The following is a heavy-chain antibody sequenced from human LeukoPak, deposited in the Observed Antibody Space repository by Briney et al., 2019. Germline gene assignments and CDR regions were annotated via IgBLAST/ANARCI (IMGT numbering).Heavy chain of an antibody. Sequence: PSETLSLTCAVYGGSFSGHYWTWIRQPPGKGLEWIGEINHSGSTNYNPSLKSRVTISVDTSKNQFSLKLSSVTAADTAVYYCARMRVRTVVVPYYYYMDVWGKGTTVTVSS. CDR3: ARMRVRTVVVPYYYYMDV. V-gene: IGHV4-34*01. CDR1: GGSFSGHY. D-gene: IGHD2-2*01. CDR2: INHSGST. J-gene: IGHJ6*03.